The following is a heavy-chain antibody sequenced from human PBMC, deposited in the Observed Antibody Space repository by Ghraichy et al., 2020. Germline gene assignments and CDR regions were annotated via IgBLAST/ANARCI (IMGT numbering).Heavy chain of an antibody. CDR3: ATAAAYWYFDL. CDR2: IYSGGST. D-gene: IGHD2-15*01. J-gene: IGHJ2*01. Sequence: GESLNISCAASGFAVSSNYMSWVRQAPGKGLEWVSLIYSGGSTDYADSVKGRFTISRDNSKNTLYLQMNSLRAEDTAVYYCATAAAYWYFDLWGRGTLVTVSS. V-gene: IGHV3-53*01. CDR1: GFAVSSNY.